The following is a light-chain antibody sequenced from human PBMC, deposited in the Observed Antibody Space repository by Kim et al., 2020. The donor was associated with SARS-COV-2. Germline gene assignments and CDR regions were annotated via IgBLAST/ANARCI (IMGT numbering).Light chain of an antibody. V-gene: IGKV3-20*01. CDR1: QSVSNNY. J-gene: IGKJ2*01. Sequence: LSAGERATLSCRASQSVSNNYVAWYQQKPGQAPRLLIYGASSMATGIPDRFSGSGSGTDFTLTISRLEPEDFAVYYCQQYGSSPFTFGQGTKLEI. CDR2: GAS. CDR3: QQYGSSPFT.